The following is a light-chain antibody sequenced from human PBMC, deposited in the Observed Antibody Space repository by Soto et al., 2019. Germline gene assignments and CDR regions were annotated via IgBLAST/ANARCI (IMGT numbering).Light chain of an antibody. CDR3: AAWDDSLNGVI. Sequence: QSVLTQAPSASGTPGQGVTISCSGSTSNIGDNTVSWYQQFPGTAPKLLVYNNNKRPSGVPDRFSGSKSGTSASLAISGLQSEDETIYYCAAWDDSLNGVIFGGGTKLTVL. CDR1: TSNIGDNT. CDR2: NNN. J-gene: IGLJ2*01. V-gene: IGLV1-44*01.